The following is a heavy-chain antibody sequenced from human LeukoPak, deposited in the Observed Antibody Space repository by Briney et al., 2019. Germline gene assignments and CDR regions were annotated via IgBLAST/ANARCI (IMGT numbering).Heavy chain of an antibody. Sequence: GGSLRLSCAASGLTVSVNYMSWVRQAPGKGLEWVSVIYSGGSTYYADSVKGRFTISRDNSKNTLYLQMNSLRAEDTAVYYCARAGGWLSFDYWGQGTLVTVSS. J-gene: IGHJ4*02. CDR2: IYSGGST. V-gene: IGHV3-66*01. CDR1: GLTVSVNY. D-gene: IGHD6-19*01. CDR3: ARAGGWLSFDY.